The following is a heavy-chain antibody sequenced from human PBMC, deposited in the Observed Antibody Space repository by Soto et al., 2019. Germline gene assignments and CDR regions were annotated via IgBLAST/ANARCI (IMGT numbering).Heavy chain of an antibody. J-gene: IGHJ6*01. V-gene: IGHV3-72*01. CDR3: TRGLLRVAPSYTFHGMDV. CDR2: SRNRVNSHTT. Sequence: EVQLVESGGGLVQPGGSLRLSCAASGFTFSDHYMDWVRQAPGKGLEWVAGSRNRVNSHTTEYAASVKGRITISRDEAKITVYLQMSSLKLDDTAVYYCTRGLLRVAPSYTFHGMDVWGQGTTVTVSS. CDR1: GFTFSDHY. D-gene: IGHD1-26*01.